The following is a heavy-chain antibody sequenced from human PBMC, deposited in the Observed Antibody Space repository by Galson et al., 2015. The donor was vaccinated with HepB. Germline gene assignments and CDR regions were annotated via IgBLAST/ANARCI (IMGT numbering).Heavy chain of an antibody. V-gene: IGHV3-23*01. Sequence: SLRLSCAASGFSFSNYAMSWVRQAPGKGLEWVSAIPGSGGSTYYADSVKGRFTISRDSSKNTLYLQMNSLRAEDTAVYYCAKDLLFCRGGSCLGVFFDYWGQGTLVTVSS. CDR3: AKDLLFCRGGSCLGVFFDY. CDR2: IPGSGGST. CDR1: GFSFSNYA. D-gene: IGHD2-15*01. J-gene: IGHJ4*02.